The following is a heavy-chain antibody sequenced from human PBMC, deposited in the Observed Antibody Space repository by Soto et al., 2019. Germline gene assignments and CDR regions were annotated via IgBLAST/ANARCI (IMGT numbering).Heavy chain of an antibody. J-gene: IGHJ4*02. CDR1: GFTLGDLS. D-gene: IGHD5-12*01. CDR2: FDPEDDET. CDR3: ASRYVVATIELDY. Sequence: ASVKVSCKVSGFTLGDLSMHWVLQAPGKGLEWMGGFDPEDDETIYAQKFQGRVTMTEDTSADTAYMELSSLRSEDTAVYYCASRYVVATIELDYWGQGTLVTVSS. V-gene: IGHV1-24*01.